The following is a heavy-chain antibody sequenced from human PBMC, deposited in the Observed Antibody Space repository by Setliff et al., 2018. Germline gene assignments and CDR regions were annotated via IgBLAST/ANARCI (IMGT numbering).Heavy chain of an antibody. CDR2: IYYSGST. V-gene: IGHV4-30-4*08. D-gene: IGHD1-26*01. CDR3: ARVMGGSYGFSWFDP. CDR1: GGSISSGDYY. Sequence: PSETLSLTCTVSGGSISSGDYYWSWIRQPSGKGLEWIGYIYYSGSTYYNPSLKSRVTISVDTSKNQFSLKLSSVTAADTAVYYCARVMGGSYGFSWFDPWGQGTLVTVSS. J-gene: IGHJ5*02.